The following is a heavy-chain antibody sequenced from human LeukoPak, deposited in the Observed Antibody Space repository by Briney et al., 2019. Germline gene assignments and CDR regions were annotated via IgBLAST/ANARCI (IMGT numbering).Heavy chain of an antibody. V-gene: IGHV4-39*07. D-gene: IGHD3-22*01. Sequence: PSETLSLTCTVSGGSISSSSYYWGWIRQPPGTGLEWIGSIYYSGSTYYNPSLKSRVTISVDTSKNQFSLKLSSVTAADTAVYYCATTGALLTMIRDAFDIWGQGTMVTVSS. CDR1: GGSISSSSYY. CDR3: ATTGALLTMIRDAFDI. CDR2: IYYSGST. J-gene: IGHJ3*02.